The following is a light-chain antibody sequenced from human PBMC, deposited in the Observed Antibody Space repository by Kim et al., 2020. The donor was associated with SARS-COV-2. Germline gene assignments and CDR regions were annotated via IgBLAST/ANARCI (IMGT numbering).Light chain of an antibody. Sequence: SVSPGQTASITCSGDKLGDKYACWYQQKPGQSPMLVIYQDSKRPSGIPERFSGSNSGNTATLTISGTQAMDEADYYCQAWDSIAWVFGGGTQLTVL. CDR3: QAWDSIAWV. V-gene: IGLV3-1*01. J-gene: IGLJ3*02. CDR2: QDS. CDR1: KLGDKY.